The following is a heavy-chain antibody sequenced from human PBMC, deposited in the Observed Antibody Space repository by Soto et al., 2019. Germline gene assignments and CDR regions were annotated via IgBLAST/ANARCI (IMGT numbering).Heavy chain of an antibody. D-gene: IGHD6-6*01. J-gene: IGHJ3*02. CDR3: ARSRRGSSRVGDAFDI. CDR1: GYSFTSYW. V-gene: IGHV5-51*01. CDR2: IYPGDSDT. Sequence: GESLKISCKGSGYSFTSYWIGWVRQMPGKGLEWMGIIYPGDSDTRYSPSFQGQVTISADKSISTAYLQWSSLKASDTAMYYCARSRRGSSRVGDAFDIWGQGTMVTVSS.